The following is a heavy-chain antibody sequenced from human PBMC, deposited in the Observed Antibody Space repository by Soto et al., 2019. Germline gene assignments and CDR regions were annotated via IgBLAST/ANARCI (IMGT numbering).Heavy chain of an antibody. V-gene: IGHV3-30*18. J-gene: IGHJ6*02. CDR3: AEDLTVTKWDYYGMGV. CDR2: ISYDGSNK. CDR1: GFTFSSYG. D-gene: IGHD4-4*01. Sequence: QVQLVESGGGVVQPGRSLRLSCAASGFTFSSYGMHWVRQAPGKGLEWVAVISYDGSNKYYADSVKGRFTISRDNSQDTLFLQNNRLGGEDTAGYYCAEDLTVTKWDYYGMGVWGQGTTVTVSS.